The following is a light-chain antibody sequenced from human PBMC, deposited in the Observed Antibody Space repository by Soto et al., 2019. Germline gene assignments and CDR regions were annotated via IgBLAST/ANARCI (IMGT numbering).Light chain of an antibody. CDR1: SSDVGRYNL. CDR2: EGS. V-gene: IGLV2-23*01. CDR3: CSYAGSSTHAV. Sequence: QSVLTQPASVSGSPGQSITISCTGTSSDVGRYNLVSWYQQHPGKAPKLMIYEGSKRPSGVSNRFSGSKSGNTASLTISGLQPEDEADYYCCSYAGSSTHAVFGGGTQLTVL. J-gene: IGLJ7*01.